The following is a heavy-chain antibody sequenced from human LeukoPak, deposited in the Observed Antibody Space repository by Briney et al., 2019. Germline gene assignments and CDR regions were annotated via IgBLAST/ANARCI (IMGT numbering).Heavy chain of an antibody. J-gene: IGHJ4*02. D-gene: IGHD3-9*01. CDR1: GGSFSVYY. Sequence: PSETLSLTCAVYGGSFSVYYWSWIRQPPGKGLEWIGEINHSGSTNYNPSLKSQVTISVDTSKNQFSLKLSSVTAADTAVYYCASRPVRYFDFDYWGQGTLVTVSS. CDR2: INHSGST. CDR3: ASRPVRYFDFDY. V-gene: IGHV4-34*01.